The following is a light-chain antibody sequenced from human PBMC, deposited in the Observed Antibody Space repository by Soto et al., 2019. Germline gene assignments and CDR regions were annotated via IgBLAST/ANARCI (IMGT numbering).Light chain of an antibody. J-gene: IGKJ2*01. V-gene: IGKV1-6*01. Sequence: AIQMTQSPSSLSASVGDRVTITCRASQGSRNDLGWYQQKPGKAPKLLIYAASSLQSGVASRFSGSGAGTDFTLTISSLQPEDFATYYCLQDYNYPYTFGQGTKLEI. CDR1: QGSRND. CDR2: AAS. CDR3: LQDYNYPYT.